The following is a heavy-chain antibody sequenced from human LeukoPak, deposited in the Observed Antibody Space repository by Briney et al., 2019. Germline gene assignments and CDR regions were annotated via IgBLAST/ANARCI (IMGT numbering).Heavy chain of an antibody. CDR1: GYSFTYYY. J-gene: IGHJ5*02. Sequence: GASVTVSFKSSGYSFTYYYMHWVRQAPGQGQEWMGWINPNSGGTSSAQKFQGRVTMTRDTSITTVYMEMSWLTSDDTAIYYCARADRLHGGPYLIGPWGQGTLVTVSS. V-gene: IGHV1-2*02. CDR3: ARADRLHGGPYLIGP. CDR2: INPNSGGT. D-gene: IGHD2-21*01.